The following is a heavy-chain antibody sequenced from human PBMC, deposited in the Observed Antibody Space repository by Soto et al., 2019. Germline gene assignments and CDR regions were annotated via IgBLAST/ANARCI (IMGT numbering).Heavy chain of an antibody. CDR1: GFTFDDYA. Sequence: GGSLRLSCAASGFTFDDYAMHWVRQAPGKGLEWVSGISWNSGSIGYADSVKGRFTISRDNAKNSLYLQMNSLRAEDTALYYCAKDYTPPYSSSWYAFDAFDIWGQGTMVTVSS. CDR3: AKDYTPPYSSSWYAFDAFDI. D-gene: IGHD6-13*01. J-gene: IGHJ3*02. V-gene: IGHV3-9*01. CDR2: ISWNSGSI.